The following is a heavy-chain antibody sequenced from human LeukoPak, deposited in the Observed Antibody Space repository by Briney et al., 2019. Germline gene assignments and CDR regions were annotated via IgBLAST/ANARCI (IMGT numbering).Heavy chain of an antibody. Sequence: SETLSLTCTVSGGSISSYYWSWIRQPPGKGLEWIGYIYYSGSTNYNPSLKSRVTISVDTSKNQFSLKLSSVTAADTAVYYCARVGQQLSFDYWGQGTLHTVSS. CDR2: IYYSGST. CDR1: GGSISSYY. V-gene: IGHV4-59*01. CDR3: ARVGQQLSFDY. D-gene: IGHD6-13*01. J-gene: IGHJ4*02.